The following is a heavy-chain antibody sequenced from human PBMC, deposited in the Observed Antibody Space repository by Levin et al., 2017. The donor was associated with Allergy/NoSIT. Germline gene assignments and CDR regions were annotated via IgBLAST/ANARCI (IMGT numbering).Heavy chain of an antibody. D-gene: IGHD1-26*01. Sequence: GESLKISCAASGFTFRTYSMNWVRQAPGKGLEWVSSISSSSSYIFYADSVKGRFTIFRDNARNSLYLQLKSLRGEDTAVYYCVRDWELSWGQGTLVNVPS. CDR2: ISSSSSYI. J-gene: IGHJ5*02. CDR1: GFTFRTYS. CDR3: VRDWELS. V-gene: IGHV3-21*01.